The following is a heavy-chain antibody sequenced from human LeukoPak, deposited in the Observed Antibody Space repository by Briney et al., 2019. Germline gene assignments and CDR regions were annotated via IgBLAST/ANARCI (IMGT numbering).Heavy chain of an antibody. V-gene: IGHV3-73*01. Sequence: GGSLTLSCAASRFIFSGSAIHWVRQASGKGLEWVGRIKNRADSYATAYAASVKGRFTISRDDSKNTAYLQMNSLKTEDTAVYYCTRLVPSEYAFDIWGQGTMVTVSS. CDR3: TRLVPSEYAFDI. D-gene: IGHD3-10*01. CDR1: RFIFSGSA. J-gene: IGHJ3*02. CDR2: IKNRADSYAT.